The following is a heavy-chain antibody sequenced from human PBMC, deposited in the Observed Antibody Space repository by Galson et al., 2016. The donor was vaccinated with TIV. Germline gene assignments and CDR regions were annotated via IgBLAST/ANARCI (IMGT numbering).Heavy chain of an antibody. V-gene: IGHV1-69*13. CDR2: NNPVFGIP. CDR1: GGTFSSYG. J-gene: IGHJ6*03. CDR3: ARGKERVINHHYYMDV. D-gene: IGHD3-3*01. Sequence: AVKVSCKASGGTFSSYGISWVRQAPGQGLEWMGGNNPVFGIPNYAQKFQGRVTITADESTSTAYMELTSLRSEDTAVYYCARGKERVINHHYYMDVWGKGTTIIVSS.